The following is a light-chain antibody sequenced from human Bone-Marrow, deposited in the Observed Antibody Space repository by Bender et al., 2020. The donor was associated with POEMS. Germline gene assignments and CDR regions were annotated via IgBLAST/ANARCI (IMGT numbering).Light chain of an antibody. J-gene: IGLJ3*02. CDR2: EVN. CDR1: SSDVGGYKF. CDR3: CSYTSTSTLV. V-gene: IGLV2-23*02. Sequence: QSALTQPASVSGSPGQSITISCTGTSSDVGGYKFVSWYRQHPGKAPNLVIYEVNKRPSGVSVRFSGSRSDNTASLTITGLQAEDEADYYCCSYTSTSTLVFGGGTKLTVL.